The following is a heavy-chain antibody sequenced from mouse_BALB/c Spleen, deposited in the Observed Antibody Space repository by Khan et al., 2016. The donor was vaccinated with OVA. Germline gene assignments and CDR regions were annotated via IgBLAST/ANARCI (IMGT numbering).Heavy chain of an antibody. V-gene: IGHV9-3-1*01. CDR1: GYTFTNYV. Sequence: QIQLVQSGPELTKPGETVKISCKASGYTFTNYVMNWVKQAPGQGLKWMGWINTYIGEPIYSDDFKGRFALSLDTSASTAYLQIKNLKNEDTATYFCARGNRDLDYWGQGTTLTVSS. CDR3: ARGNRDLDY. CDR2: INTYIGEP. J-gene: IGHJ2*01. D-gene: IGHD2-1*01.